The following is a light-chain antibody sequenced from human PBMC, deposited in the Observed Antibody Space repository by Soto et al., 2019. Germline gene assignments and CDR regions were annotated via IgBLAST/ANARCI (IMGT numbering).Light chain of an antibody. Sequence: EIVLTQSPGTLSLSPGERATLSCRASQSVRSSYLAWYQQKPGQAPRLLIYGASIRATGVPDRFSGSGSGTDFTFTISRLESEDFAVYFCQQYGSSPLTFGGVTKVELK. CDR3: QQYGSSPLT. J-gene: IGKJ4*01. V-gene: IGKV3-20*01. CDR2: GAS. CDR1: QSVRSSY.